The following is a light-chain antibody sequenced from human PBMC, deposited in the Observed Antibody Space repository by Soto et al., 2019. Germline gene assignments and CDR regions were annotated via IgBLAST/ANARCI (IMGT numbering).Light chain of an antibody. CDR3: QSYDSSNLRWV. V-gene: IGLV6-57*04. Sequence: NFMLTQPHSVSESPGKTVTISCTRSSGSIASNYVQWYQQRPGSAPTTVIYEDNQRPSGVPDRFSGSIDSSSNSASLTISGLKTEDEADYYCQSYDSSNLRWVFGGGTKLTVL. CDR1: SGSIASNY. J-gene: IGLJ3*02. CDR2: EDN.